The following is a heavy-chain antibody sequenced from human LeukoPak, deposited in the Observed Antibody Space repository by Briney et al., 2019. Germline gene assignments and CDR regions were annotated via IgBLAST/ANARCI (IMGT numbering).Heavy chain of an antibody. CDR1: GGSINSYY. V-gene: IGHV4-59*01. J-gene: IGHJ6*02. CDR2: IYYSGST. CDR3: ARGSGWGKDYYYYGMDV. D-gene: IGHD6-19*01. Sequence: SETLSLTCSVSGGSINSYYWSWIRQPPGKGLEWIGYIYYSGSTNYNPSLKSRVTISVDTSKNQFSLKLSSVTAADTAVYYCARGSGWGKDYYYYGMDVWGQGTTVTVSS.